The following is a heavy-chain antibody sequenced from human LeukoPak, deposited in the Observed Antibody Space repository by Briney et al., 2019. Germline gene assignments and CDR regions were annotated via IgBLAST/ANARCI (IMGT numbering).Heavy chain of an antibody. J-gene: IGHJ4*02. CDR1: GFTFGSYA. Sequence: GGSLRLSCAASGFTFGSYAMSWVRQAPGKGLEWVSAISGSGGSTYYADSVKGRFTISRDNSKNTLYLQMNSLRAEDTAVYYCADYCSSTSCYNAFDIWGQGALVTVSS. CDR2: ISGSGGST. D-gene: IGHD2-2*02. V-gene: IGHV3-23*01. CDR3: ADYCSSTSCYNAFDI.